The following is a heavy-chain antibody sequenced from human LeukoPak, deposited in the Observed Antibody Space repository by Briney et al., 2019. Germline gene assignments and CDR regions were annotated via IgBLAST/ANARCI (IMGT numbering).Heavy chain of an antibody. D-gene: IGHD2-2*01. CDR2: IKTKTDGGTT. J-gene: IGHJ4*02. V-gene: IGHV3-15*01. Sequence: GGSLRLSCAASGFTFTDACMSWVRQAPGKGLEWVGRIKTKTDGGTTDYAAPVKGRFTISRDDSKNTLYLQMNSLKTEDTAVYYCATATDCSSNSCYATYWGQGTLVTVSS. CDR3: ATATDCSSNSCYATY. CDR1: GFTFTDAC.